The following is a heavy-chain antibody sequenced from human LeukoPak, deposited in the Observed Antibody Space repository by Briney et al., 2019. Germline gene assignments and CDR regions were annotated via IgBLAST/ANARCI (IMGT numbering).Heavy chain of an antibody. V-gene: IGHV2-5*02. D-gene: IGHD3-22*01. CDR2: IYWDDDK. Sequence: ESGPTLVKPTQTLTLTCTFSGFSLSTSGVGVGWIRQPPGKALEWLALIYWDDDKRYSPSLKSRLTITKDTSKNQVVLTMTNMDPVDTATYYCAHRRPDSSGYYYYAGTFDYWGQGTLVTVSS. J-gene: IGHJ4*02. CDR1: GFSLSTSGVG. CDR3: AHRRPDSSGYYYYAGTFDY.